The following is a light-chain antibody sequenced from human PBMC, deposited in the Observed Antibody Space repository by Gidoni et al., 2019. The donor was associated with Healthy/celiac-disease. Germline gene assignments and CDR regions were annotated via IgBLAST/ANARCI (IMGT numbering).Light chain of an antibody. CDR3: MQALQSPYT. J-gene: IGKJ2*01. V-gene: IGKV2-28*01. CDR2: LGS. Sequence: ILIPPSPLSLPVTPGEPASISCRSSQSLLHSNGYNYLDWYLQKPGQSPQLLIYLGSNRASGVPDRCSGSGSGTDFTLKISRVEAEDVGVYYCMQALQSPYTFGQGTKLEIK. CDR1: QSLLHSNGYNY.